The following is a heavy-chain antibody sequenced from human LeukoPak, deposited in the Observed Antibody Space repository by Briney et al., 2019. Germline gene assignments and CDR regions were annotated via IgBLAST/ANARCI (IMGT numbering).Heavy chain of an antibody. CDR3: AKGGATVIDY. D-gene: IGHD4-17*01. Sequence: PGGSLRLSCAASGFTLSNYWMHWVRQAQGKGLVWVSRINSDGSSTTSADSVKGRFTISRDNAKNTLYLQMNSLRAEDTAVYYCAKGGATVIDYWGQGTLVTVSS. J-gene: IGHJ4*02. CDR1: GFTLSNYW. CDR2: INSDGSST. V-gene: IGHV3-74*01.